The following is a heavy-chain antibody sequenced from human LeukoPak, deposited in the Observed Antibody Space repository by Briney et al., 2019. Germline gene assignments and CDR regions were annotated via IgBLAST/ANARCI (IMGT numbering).Heavy chain of an antibody. V-gene: IGHV4-59*01. D-gene: IGHD5-24*01. CDR3: ARGSRDGYNSFVY. CDR1: GGSISSYY. Sequence: SETLSLTCTVSGGSISSYYWSWIRQPPGKGLEWIGYIYYSGSTNYNPSLKSRVTISVDTSKSQFSLKLSSVTAADTAVYYCARGSRDGYNSFVYWGQGTLVTVSS. J-gene: IGHJ4*02. CDR2: IYYSGST.